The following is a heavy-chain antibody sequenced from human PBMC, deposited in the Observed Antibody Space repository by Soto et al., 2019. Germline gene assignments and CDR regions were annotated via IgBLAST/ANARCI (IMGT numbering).Heavy chain of an antibody. Sequence: PGESLKISCDGSGYSFTSYWNGLVRQMPGKGLEWMGIIYPGDSDTRYSPSFQGQVTISADKSISTAYLQWSSLKASDTAMYYCAGHELSYGRLHWGQGTLVTVSS. CDR1: GYSFTSYW. CDR3: AGHELSYGRLH. J-gene: IGHJ4*02. D-gene: IGHD5-18*01. CDR2: IYPGDSDT. V-gene: IGHV5-51*01.